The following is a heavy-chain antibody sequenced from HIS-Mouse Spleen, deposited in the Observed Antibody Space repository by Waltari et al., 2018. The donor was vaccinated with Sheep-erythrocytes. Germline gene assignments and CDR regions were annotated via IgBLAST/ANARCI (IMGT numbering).Heavy chain of an antibody. J-gene: IGHJ4*02. CDR1: GFTVSSNY. V-gene: IGHV3-66*01. CDR2: IYRGGST. CDR3: ARVSGGNSNRFDY. D-gene: IGHD2-21*02. Sequence: EVQLVESGGGLVQPGGSLRLSCAASGFTVSSNYMSWVRQAPGKGLEWVSVIYRGGSTYYADSVKGRFTISRDNSKNTLYLQMNSLRAEDTAVYYCARVSGGNSNRFDYWGQGTLVTVSS.